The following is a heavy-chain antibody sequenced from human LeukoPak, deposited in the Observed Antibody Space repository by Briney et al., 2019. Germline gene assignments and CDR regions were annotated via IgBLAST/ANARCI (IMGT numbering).Heavy chain of an antibody. V-gene: IGHV3-23*01. CDR2: INGNGGNT. CDR1: GFTFANYA. D-gene: IGHD3-3*01. J-gene: IGHJ4*02. CDR3: AKRLDFWSGYPDY. Sequence: PGGSLRLSCAASGFTFANYAMTWVRQAPGERLEWVSSINGNGGNTWAAESVEGRFTISRDYSKNTLYLQMNSLRVGDTAIYYCAKRLDFWSGYPDYWGLGTLVLVSS.